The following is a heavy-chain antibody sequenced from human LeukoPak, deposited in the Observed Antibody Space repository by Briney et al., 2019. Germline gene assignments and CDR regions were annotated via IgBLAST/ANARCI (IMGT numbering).Heavy chain of an antibody. CDR2: IGATGRT. D-gene: IGHD4-17*01. V-gene: IGHV3-13*01. CDR3: ARGPTNGDYVWFDP. J-gene: IGHJ5*02. Sequence: GGSLRLSCATSGFTFSNADMHWVRQVTGKGLEWVSTIGATGRTYYSGSVKGRFTISRENGKNSLYLQMDSLRAGDTAVYYCARGPTNGDYVWFDPWGQGSLVTVSS. CDR1: GFTFSNAD.